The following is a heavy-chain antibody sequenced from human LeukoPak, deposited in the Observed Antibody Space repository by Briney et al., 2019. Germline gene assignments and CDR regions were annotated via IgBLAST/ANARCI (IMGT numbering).Heavy chain of an antibody. CDR1: GYTFTGYY. CDR3: ARDLGRDGYNYYS. CDR2: INPNSGGA. J-gene: IGHJ4*02. Sequence: ASVKVSCKASGYTFTGYYMHWVRQAPGQGLEWMGRINPNSGGANYAQNLQGRVTMTRDTSISTAYMEVCSLRSDDTAVYYCARDLGRDGYNYYSWGQGTLVTVSS. V-gene: IGHV1-2*06. D-gene: IGHD5-24*01.